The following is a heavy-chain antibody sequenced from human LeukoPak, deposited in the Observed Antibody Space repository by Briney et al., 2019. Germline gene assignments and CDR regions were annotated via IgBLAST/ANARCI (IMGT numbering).Heavy chain of an antibody. Sequence: SETLSLTCTVSGGSISSGDYYWSWIRQPPGKGLEWIGYIYYSGSTYYNPSLKSRVTISVDTSKNQFSLKLSSVTAADAAVYYCASERARNYYDSSGYYYWGQGTLVTVSS. V-gene: IGHV4-30-4*01. CDR2: IYYSGST. CDR1: GGSISSGDYY. D-gene: IGHD3-22*01. CDR3: ASERARNYYDSSGYYY. J-gene: IGHJ4*02.